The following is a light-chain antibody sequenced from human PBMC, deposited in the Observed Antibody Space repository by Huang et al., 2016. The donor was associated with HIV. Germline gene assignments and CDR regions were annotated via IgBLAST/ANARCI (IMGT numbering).Light chain of an antibody. CDR2: GAS. CDR1: QNITNNY. J-gene: IGKJ4*01. Sequence: DIVLTQSPGTLSLSPGARAALSCRASQNITNNYLAWYQQRSGQAPRLLISGASNRAMGIPDRFSGSGSGTDFTLIINRLEPQDSAVYYCQQYLSSPLTFGGGTNVEIK. CDR3: QQYLSSPLT. V-gene: IGKV3-20*01.